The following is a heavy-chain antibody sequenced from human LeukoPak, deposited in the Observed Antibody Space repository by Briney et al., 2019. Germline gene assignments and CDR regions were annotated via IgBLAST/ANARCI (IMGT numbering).Heavy chain of an antibody. CDR3: ARGEIATDSSGWSQNFDY. CDR1: GGSFSGYY. V-gene: IGHV4-34*01. J-gene: IGHJ4*02. Sequence: KPSETLSLTCAVYGGSFSGYYWSWIRQPPGKGLEWIAEINHSGSTNYNPSLKSRVTISVDTSKNQFSLKLSSVTAADTAVYYCARGEIATDSSGWSQNFDYWGQGTLVTVSS. D-gene: IGHD6-19*01. CDR2: INHSGST.